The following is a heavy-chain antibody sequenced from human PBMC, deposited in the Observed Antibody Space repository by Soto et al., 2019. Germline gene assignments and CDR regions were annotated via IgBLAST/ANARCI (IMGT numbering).Heavy chain of an antibody. V-gene: IGHV1-2*04. CDR2: INPNSGGT. J-gene: IGHJ4*02. CDR1: GYTFTGYY. Sequence: WASVKVSCKASGYTFTGYYMHWVRQAPGQGLEWMGWINPNSGGTNYAQKFQGWVTMTRDTSISTAYMELSRLRSDDTAVYYCARDRAPITMVRGVIIGFDYWGQGTLVTVSS. D-gene: IGHD3-10*01. CDR3: ARDRAPITMVRGVIIGFDY.